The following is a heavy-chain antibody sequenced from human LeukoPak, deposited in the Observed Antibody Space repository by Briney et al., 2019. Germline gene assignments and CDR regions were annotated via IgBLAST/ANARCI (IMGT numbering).Heavy chain of an antibody. CDR2: ISYDGSNK. V-gene: IGHV3-30*18. Sequence: PGGSLRLSCAASGFTFSSYGMHWIRQAPGKGLEWVAVISYDGSNKYYADSVKGRFTISRDNSKNTLYLQMNSLRAEDTAVYYCAKGALWFGEFDYWGQGTLVTVSS. CDR1: GFTFSSYG. D-gene: IGHD3-10*01. CDR3: AKGALWFGEFDY. J-gene: IGHJ4*02.